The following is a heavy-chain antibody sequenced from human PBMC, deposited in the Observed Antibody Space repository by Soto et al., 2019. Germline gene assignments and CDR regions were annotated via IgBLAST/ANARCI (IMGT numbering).Heavy chain of an antibody. CDR3: ANRARAYTSTWYYLDY. D-gene: IGHD6-13*01. CDR1: GFTFSSYT. J-gene: IGHJ4*02. CDR2: IPDSGDST. V-gene: IGHV3-23*01. Sequence: GGSLRLACAASGFTFSSYTMSWVRQAPGKGLEWVSAIPDSGDSTYYADSVKGRFTVSRDNSKNTLYLQMNSLRAEDTAVYYCANRARAYTSTWYYLDYCGPGTLVTVSS.